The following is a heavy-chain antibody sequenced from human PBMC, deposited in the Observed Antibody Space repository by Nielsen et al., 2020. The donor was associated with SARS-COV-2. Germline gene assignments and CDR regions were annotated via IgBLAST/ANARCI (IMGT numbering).Heavy chain of an antibody. V-gene: IGHV3-23*01. Sequence: GGSLRLSCAASGFTFSSNAMSWVRQAPGKGLEWVSGISGSGGRTHYADSVKGRFTISRDNSKNTMYLQMNSLRAEDTAVYYCAREPFLYGMDVWGQGTTVTVSS. D-gene: IGHD2-21*01. CDR3: AREPFLYGMDV. J-gene: IGHJ6*02. CDR2: ISGSGGRT. CDR1: GFTFSSNA.